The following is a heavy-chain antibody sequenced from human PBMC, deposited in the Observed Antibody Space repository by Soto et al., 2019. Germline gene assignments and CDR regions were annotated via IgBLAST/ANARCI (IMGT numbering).Heavy chain of an antibody. D-gene: IGHD2-15*01. J-gene: IGHJ4*02. Sequence: GGSLRLSCAASGFTFSDYYMSWIRQAPGKGLEWVSYISSSGSTIYYADSVKGRFTISRDNAKNSLYLQMNSLRAEDTAVYYCARAEDIVVVVAPFDYWGQGTLVTVSS. V-gene: IGHV3-11*01. CDR1: GFTFSDYY. CDR2: ISSSGSTI. CDR3: ARAEDIVVVVAPFDY.